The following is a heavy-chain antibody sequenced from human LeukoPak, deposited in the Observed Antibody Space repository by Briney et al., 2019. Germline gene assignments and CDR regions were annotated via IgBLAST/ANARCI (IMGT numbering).Heavy chain of an antibody. CDR1: GFTFSSYG. J-gene: IGHJ4*02. D-gene: IGHD3-22*01. CDR3: AKEATYYYDSSGYYYIDYFDY. CDR2: ISYDGSNK. Sequence: GRSLRLSCAASGFTFSSYGMHWVRQAPDKGLEWVAVISYDGSNKYYADSVKGRFTISRDNSKNTLYLQMNSLRAEDTAVYYCAKEATYYYDSSGYYYIDYFDYWGQGTLVTVSS. V-gene: IGHV3-30*18.